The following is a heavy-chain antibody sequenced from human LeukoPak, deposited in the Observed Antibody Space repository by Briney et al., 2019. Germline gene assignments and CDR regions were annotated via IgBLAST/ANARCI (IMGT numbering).Heavy chain of an antibody. CDR3: ARDLGGYSGYD. CDR2: IYYSGSS. Sequence: PSETLSLTCDVNGGSLSGYYWSWVRLPPGKGLEWIGSIYYSGSSSYNPSLKSRVTISVDTSKNQFSLKLSSVTAADTAVYYCARDLGGYSGYDWGQGTLVTVSS. J-gene: IGHJ4*02. D-gene: IGHD5-12*01. V-gene: IGHV4-34*01. CDR1: GGSLSGYY.